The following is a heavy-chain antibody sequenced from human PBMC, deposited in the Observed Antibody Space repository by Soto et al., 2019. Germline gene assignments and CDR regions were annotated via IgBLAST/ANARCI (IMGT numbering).Heavy chain of an antibody. D-gene: IGHD3-3*01. CDR3: AKDRSTYYDFWSGYSTLDY. CDR2: ISGSGGST. J-gene: IGHJ4*02. CDR1: GFTFSSYA. V-gene: IGHV3-23*01. Sequence: GGSLRLSCAASGFTFSSYAMSWVRQAPGKGLEWVSAISGSGGSTYYADSVKGRFTISRDNSKNTLYLQMNSLRAEDTAVYYCAKDRSTYYDFWSGYSTLDYWGQGTLVTVSS.